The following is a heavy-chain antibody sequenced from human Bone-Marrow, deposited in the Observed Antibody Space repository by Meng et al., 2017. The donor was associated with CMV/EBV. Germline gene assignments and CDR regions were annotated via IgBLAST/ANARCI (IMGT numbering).Heavy chain of an antibody. D-gene: IGHD3-3*01. V-gene: IGHV1-18*01. CDR1: GGTFSSYT. CDR3: AREDWSYYDFWSGYSGLDAFDI. CDR2: ISAYNGNT. J-gene: IGHJ3*02. Sequence: ASVKVSCKASGGTFSSYTISWVRQAPGQGLEWMGWISAYNGNTNYAQKLQGRVTMTTDTSTSTAYMELRSLRSDDTAVYYCAREDWSYYDFWSGYSGLDAFDIWGQGTMVTVSS.